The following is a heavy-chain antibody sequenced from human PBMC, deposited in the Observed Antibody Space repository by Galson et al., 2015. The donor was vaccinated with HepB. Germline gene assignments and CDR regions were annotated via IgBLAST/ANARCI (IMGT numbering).Heavy chain of an antibody. CDR1: GFTFSSYG. CDR2: ISYDRSNK. V-gene: IGHV3-30*18. CDR3: AKPYYDFWSGKVEDAFDI. D-gene: IGHD3-3*01. J-gene: IGHJ3*02. Sequence: SLRLSCAAPGFTFSSYGMHWVRQAPGKGLEWVAVISYDRSNKYYADSVKGRFTISRDNSKNTLYLQMNSLRAEDTAVYYCAKPYYDFWSGKVEDAFDIWGQGTMVTVSS.